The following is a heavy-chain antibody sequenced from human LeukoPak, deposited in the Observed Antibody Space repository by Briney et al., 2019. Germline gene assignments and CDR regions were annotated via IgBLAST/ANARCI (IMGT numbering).Heavy chain of an antibody. CDR1: GFTFSNYA. J-gene: IGHJ3*02. CDR2: ISYDGSNN. V-gene: IGHV3-30-3*01. Sequence: GGSLRLSCAASGFTFSNYAIHWVRQAPGKGLEWVAVISYDGSNNYYADSVKGRFTISRDNSKNTLSLQMNSLRPEDTAVYYCARDPLTVVITVALSHYAFDIWGQGTMVTVSS. D-gene: IGHD3-22*01. CDR3: ARDPLTVVITVALSHYAFDI.